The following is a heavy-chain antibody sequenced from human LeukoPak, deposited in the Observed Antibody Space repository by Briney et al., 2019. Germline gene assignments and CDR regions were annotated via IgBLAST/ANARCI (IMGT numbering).Heavy chain of an antibody. CDR1: GFTFSSYS. J-gene: IGHJ5*02. D-gene: IGHD3-22*01. V-gene: IGHV3-21*01. CDR2: ISSSSSYI. Sequence: GGSLRLSCAASGFTFSSYSMNWVHQAPGKGLEWVSSISSSSSYIYYADSVKGRFTISRDNAKNSLYLQMNSLRAEDTAVYYCARDQYYYDSSGYYHWGQGTLVTVSS. CDR3: ARDQYYYDSSGYYH.